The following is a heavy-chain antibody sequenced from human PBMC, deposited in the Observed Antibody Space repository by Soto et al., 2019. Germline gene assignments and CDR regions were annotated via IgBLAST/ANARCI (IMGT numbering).Heavy chain of an antibody. CDR2: ISRSSSTI. CDR1: GFTFSSYS. Sequence: EVQLVESGGGLVQPGGSLRLYCAASGFTFSSYSMNWVRQAPGKGLEWVSYISRSSSTIYYADSVKGRFTISRDNAKNSLYLQMNSLRDEDTAVYYSAREAIWLNWFDPWGQGTLVTVSS. CDR3: AREAIWLNWFDP. D-gene: IGHD3-9*01. J-gene: IGHJ5*02. V-gene: IGHV3-48*02.